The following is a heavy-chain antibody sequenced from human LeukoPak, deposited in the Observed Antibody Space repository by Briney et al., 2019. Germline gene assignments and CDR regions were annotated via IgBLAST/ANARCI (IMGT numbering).Heavy chain of an antibody. V-gene: IGHV3-30*02. CDR1: GFTFSTYG. CDR3: AKDDLYCSSPSCYSAGGYFDY. D-gene: IGHD2-2*01. Sequence: GGSLRLSCEASGFTFSTYGMHWVRQAPGRGLEWVSFIRYDGSNKYYADSVKGRFTISRDNSKNTLYLQMNSLRAEDTAVYYCAKDDLYCSSPSCYSAGGYFDYWGQGTLVTVSS. J-gene: IGHJ4*02. CDR2: IRYDGSNK.